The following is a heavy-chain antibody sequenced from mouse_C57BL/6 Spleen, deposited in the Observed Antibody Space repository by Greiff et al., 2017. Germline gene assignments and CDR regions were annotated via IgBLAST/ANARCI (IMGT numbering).Heavy chain of an antibody. Sequence: VQLQQSGPGLVQPSQSLSITCTVSGFSLTSYGVHWVRQSPGKGREWLGVIWRGGSTDYNAAFMSRLSITKDNSKSQVFFKMNSLQAEDTAIYYCAKASGVTTGGFAYWGQGTLVTVSA. J-gene: IGHJ3*01. D-gene: IGHD2-2*01. CDR3: AKASGVTTGGFAY. CDR1: GFSLTSYG. CDR2: IWRGGST. V-gene: IGHV2-5*01.